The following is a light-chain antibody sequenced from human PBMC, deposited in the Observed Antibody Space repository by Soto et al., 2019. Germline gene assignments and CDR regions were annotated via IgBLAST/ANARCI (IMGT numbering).Light chain of an antibody. CDR2: YDN. J-gene: IGLJ2*01. CDR1: SSNLGSSN. V-gene: IGLV1-44*01. CDR3: ATCADRRGVV. Sequence: QSVLTQPPSASGTPGQRVTISCTGSSSNLGSSNVNWYQQHPGTAPKLLIYYDNQRPSGVPDRFSGSKSGTSASLVISGLQSEDEADYSCATCADRRGVVFGGGTKLTVL.